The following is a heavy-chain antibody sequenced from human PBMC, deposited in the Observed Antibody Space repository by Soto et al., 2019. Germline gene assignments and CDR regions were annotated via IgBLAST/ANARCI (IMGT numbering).Heavy chain of an antibody. V-gene: IGHV4-59*08. CDR1: GGSISSYY. CDR3: ARITGGGWFDP. D-gene: IGHD7-27*01. CDR2: IYYSGST. Sequence: QVQLQESGPGLVKPSETLSLTCTFSGGSISSYYWSWIRQPPGKGLEWIGYIYYSGSTNYNPSLKSRVTISVDTSKNQFSLKLSSVTAADTAVYYCARITGGGWFDPWGQGTLVTVSS. J-gene: IGHJ5*02.